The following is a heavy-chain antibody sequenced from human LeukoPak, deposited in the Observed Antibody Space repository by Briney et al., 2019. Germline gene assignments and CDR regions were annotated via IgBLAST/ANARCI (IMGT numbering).Heavy chain of an antibody. Sequence: PGGSLRLSCAASGFTFSIYAMSCGPQAPGGGLECGSAVSGRGGSTYYADSVKGRLTISRDNSTNTLYLQMNSLRAEDTAVYYCAKDPGVGAFHTIFGVASGYYYYMDVWGKGTTVTVPS. CDR2: VSGRGGST. CDR3: AKDPGVGAFHTIFGVASGYYYYMDV. J-gene: IGHJ6*03. V-gene: IGHV3-23*01. D-gene: IGHD3-3*01. CDR1: GFTFSIYA.